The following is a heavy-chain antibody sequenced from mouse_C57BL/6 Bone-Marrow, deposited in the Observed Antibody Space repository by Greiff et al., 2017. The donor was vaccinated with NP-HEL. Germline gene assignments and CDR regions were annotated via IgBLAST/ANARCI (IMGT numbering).Heavy chain of an antibody. Sequence: VQLQQPGTELVKPGASVKLSCKASGYTFTSYWMHWVKQRPGQGLEWIGNINPSNGGTNYNEKFKSKATLTVDKSSSTAYMQLSSLTTEDSAVYYCARLGDGNYVYWYFDVWGTGTTVTVSS. D-gene: IGHD2-1*01. CDR1: GYTFTSYW. V-gene: IGHV1-53*01. CDR3: ARLGDGNYVYWYFDV. J-gene: IGHJ1*03. CDR2: INPSNGGT.